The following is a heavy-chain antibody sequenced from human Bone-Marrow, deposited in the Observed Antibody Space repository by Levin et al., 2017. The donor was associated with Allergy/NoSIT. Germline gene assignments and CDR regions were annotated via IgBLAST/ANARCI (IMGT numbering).Heavy chain of an antibody. V-gene: IGHV4-39*07. CDR1: GASISSSSYY. CDR3: AREDASGSFVDY. J-gene: IGHJ4*02. CDR2: IFYSGNT. Sequence: SETLSLTCSVSGASISSSSYYWGWIRQPPGKGQEWIGTIFYSGNTYYNPSPKSRVTLSVDTSKNQFSLKLASVTAADTAVYYCAREDASGSFVDYWGQGTLVIVSS. D-gene: IGHD3-10*01.